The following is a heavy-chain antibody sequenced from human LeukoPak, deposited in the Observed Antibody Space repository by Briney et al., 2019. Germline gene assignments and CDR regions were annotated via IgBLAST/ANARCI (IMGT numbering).Heavy chain of an antibody. V-gene: IGHV3-7*01. J-gene: IGHJ6*03. Sequence: GGSLRLSCAASGFTFSSYWMSWVHQAPGKGLEWVANIKQDGSEKYYVDSVKGRFTISRDNAKNSLYLQMNSLRAEDTAVYYCARDTSEFDDSSGYLHYYYYMDVWGKGATVTVSS. CDR1: GFTFSSYW. CDR3: ARDTSEFDDSSGYLHYYYYMDV. D-gene: IGHD3-22*01. CDR2: IKQDGSEK.